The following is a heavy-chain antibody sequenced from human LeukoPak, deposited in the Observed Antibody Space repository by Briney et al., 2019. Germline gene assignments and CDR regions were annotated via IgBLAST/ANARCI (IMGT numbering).Heavy chain of an antibody. D-gene: IGHD5-18*01. CDR2: IYSGGTT. Sequence: GGSLRLTCAASGFTVSSNYMNWVRQAPGKGLEWVSVIYSGGTTDYADSVKGRFTISRDDSKNTLYLQINSLRTEDTAVYYCARGGYHAYYLDYWGQGSLVTVSS. V-gene: IGHV3-53*01. J-gene: IGHJ4*02. CDR1: GFTVSSNY. CDR3: ARGGYHAYYLDY.